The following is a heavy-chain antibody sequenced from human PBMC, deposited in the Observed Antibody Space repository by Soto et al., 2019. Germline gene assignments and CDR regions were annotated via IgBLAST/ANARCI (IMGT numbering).Heavy chain of an antibody. J-gene: IGHJ4*02. CDR1: GDSVSGGDSY. V-gene: IGHV4-30-4*01. D-gene: IGHD3-22*01. CDR3: VRGGNPYHYATSGPGTFDK. CDR2: TSFSGYT. Sequence: QVQLQESGPGLVKPSQTLSLTCTVSGDSVSGGDSYWSWIRQPPGKALEWIGYTSFSGYTSYSPSIKSRVIISVDMSKSQFSLRLSSVTAADTAIYYCVRGGNPYHYATSGPGTFDKWGQGTLVSVSS.